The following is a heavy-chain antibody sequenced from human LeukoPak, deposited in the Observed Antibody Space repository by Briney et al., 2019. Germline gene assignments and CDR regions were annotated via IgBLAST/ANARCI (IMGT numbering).Heavy chain of an antibody. CDR3: ARDYDSSGNYYDFDY. D-gene: IGHD3-22*01. CDR1: GGSISSYY. V-gene: IGHV4-4*07. J-gene: IGHJ4*02. CDR2: IYTSGST. Sequence: SETLSLTCTVSGGSISSYYWSWIRQPAGKGLEWIGRIYTSGSTNYNPSLKSRVTMSVDTSKNQFSLKLSSATAADTAVYYCARDYDSSGNYYDFDYWGQGTLVTVSS.